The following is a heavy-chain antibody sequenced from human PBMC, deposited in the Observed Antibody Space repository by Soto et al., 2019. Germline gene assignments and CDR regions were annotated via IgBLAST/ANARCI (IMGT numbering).Heavy chain of an antibody. J-gene: IGHJ4*02. CDR2: IYYSGST. V-gene: IGHV4-30-4*01. D-gene: IGHD3-10*01. CDR1: GGSLSSVDYY. CDR3: ASNRKTYGSGSYYLDY. Sequence: SETLSLTCTVSGGSLSSVDYYWRWIRPPPGKGLEWIGYIYYSGSTYYNPSLKSRVTISVDTSKNQFSLKLSSVTAADTAVYYCASNRKTYGSGSYYLDYRGQGTLVTVSS.